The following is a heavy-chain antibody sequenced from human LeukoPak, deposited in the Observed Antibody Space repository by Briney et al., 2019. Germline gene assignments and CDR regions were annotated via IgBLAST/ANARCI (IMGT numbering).Heavy chain of an antibody. J-gene: IGHJ4*02. CDR1: GFTFSDYY. V-gene: IGHV3-11*01. CDR3: AKGVSGPQYYFHY. Sequence: GGSLRLSCAASGFTFSDYYMSWIRQAPGKGLEWVSYISSSGSTIYYADSVKGRFTISRDNSKNTLYLQMNSLRAEDTAVYYCAKGVSGPQYYFHYWGQGTLVTVSS. D-gene: IGHD4-11*01. CDR2: ISSSGSTI.